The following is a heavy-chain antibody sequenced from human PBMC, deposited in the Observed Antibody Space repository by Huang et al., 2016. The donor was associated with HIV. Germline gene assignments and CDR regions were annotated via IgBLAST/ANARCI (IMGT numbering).Heavy chain of an antibody. CDR3: AREMMVRGVSVPITDGYFYYGMDV. CDR2: IESGEKP. D-gene: IGHD3-10*01. V-gene: IGHV3-53*01. J-gene: IGHJ6*02. Sequence: VQLVESGGALVQPGGSLRLSCAASGFPVTTNYMNWVRQAPGKGGGWFSTIESGEKPSNADSVKGRFTVSRDNSKNTMYLQMNSLRVEDTATYYCAREMMVRGVSVPITDGYFYYGMDVWGHGTTVSVSS. CDR1: GFPVTTNY.